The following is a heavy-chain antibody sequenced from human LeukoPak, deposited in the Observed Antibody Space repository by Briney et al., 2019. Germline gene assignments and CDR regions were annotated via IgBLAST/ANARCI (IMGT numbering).Heavy chain of an antibody. Sequence: SETLSLTCTVSGGSISSGSYYWSWIRQPAGKGLEWIGRIYTSGSTNYNPSLKSRVTISVDTSKNQFSLKLSSVTAADTAVYYCARNSPHLWFGELLTPTYYYYYMDVWGKGTTVTISS. D-gene: IGHD3-10*01. CDR1: GGSISSGSYY. V-gene: IGHV4-61*02. J-gene: IGHJ6*03. CDR2: IYTSGST. CDR3: ARNSPHLWFGELLTPTYYYYYMDV.